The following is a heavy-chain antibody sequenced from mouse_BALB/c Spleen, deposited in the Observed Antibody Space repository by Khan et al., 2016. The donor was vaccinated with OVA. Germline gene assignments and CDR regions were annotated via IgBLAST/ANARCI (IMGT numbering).Heavy chain of an antibody. Sequence: QVQLKESGPGLVAPSQSLSITCTISGFSLTNYGVHWVRQPPGKGLEWLVVIWHDGTTTYNSTLKSRLTIRKDNSKSQVFLKMNSLQTDDTAKYFCARQPSDHYSLMHYWGQGTSVTVSS. V-gene: IGHV2-6-1*01. CDR2: IWHDGTT. J-gene: IGHJ4*01. D-gene: IGHD1-2*01. CDR3: ARQPSDHYSLMHY. CDR1: GFSLTNYG.